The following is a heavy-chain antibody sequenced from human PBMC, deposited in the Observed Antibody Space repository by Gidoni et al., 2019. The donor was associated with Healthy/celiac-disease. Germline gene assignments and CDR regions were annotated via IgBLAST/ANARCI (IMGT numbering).Heavy chain of an antibody. J-gene: IGHJ4*02. CDR2: INPNSGGT. CDR3: ARVVVVVAAADY. D-gene: IGHD2-15*01. CDR1: GYTLTGYD. Sequence: QVQLVQSGAEVKKPGASAKVSCKAAGYTLTGYDMHWVRQAPGQGLEWMGRINPNSGGTNYAQKFQGRVTMTRDTSISTAYMELSRLRSDDTAVYYCARVVVVVAAADYWGQGTLVTVSS. V-gene: IGHV1-2*06.